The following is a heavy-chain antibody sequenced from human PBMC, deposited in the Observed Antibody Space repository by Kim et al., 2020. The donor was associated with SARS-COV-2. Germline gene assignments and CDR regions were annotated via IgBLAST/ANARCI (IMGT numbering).Heavy chain of an antibody. CDR3: AREAYSSSIMAEGYFDY. V-gene: IGHV3-30*15. D-gene: IGHD6-13*01. Sequence: VKARFTIPRDNSQNTLYLQMSSLRAEDTTVYYCAREAYSSSIMAEGYFDYWGQGTLVTVSS. J-gene: IGHJ4*02.